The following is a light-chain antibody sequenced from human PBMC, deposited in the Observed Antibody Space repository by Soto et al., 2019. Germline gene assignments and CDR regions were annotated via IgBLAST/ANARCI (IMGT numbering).Light chain of an antibody. CDR1: SSDVGGYKY. V-gene: IGLV2-14*01. Sequence: QSALTQPASVSGSPGQSIIISCTGTSSDVGGYKYVSWYQQHPGKAPKLMIYEVSNRPSGVSNRFSGSKSGYTASLTISGLQTEDEADYYCQVWHGSSDHGVFGGGTKLTVL. CDR3: QVWHGSSDHGV. J-gene: IGLJ3*02. CDR2: EVS.